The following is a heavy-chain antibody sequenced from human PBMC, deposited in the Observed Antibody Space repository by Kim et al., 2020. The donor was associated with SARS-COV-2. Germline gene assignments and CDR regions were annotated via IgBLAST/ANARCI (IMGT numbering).Heavy chain of an antibody. CDR1: GGSFSGYY. Sequence: SETLSLTCAVYGGSFSGYYWSWIRQPPGKGLEWIGEINHSGSTNYNPSLKSRVTISVDTSKNQFSLKLSSVTAADTAVYYCARVSEGITMIVVVKPYYYYGMDVWGQGTTVTVSS. V-gene: IGHV4-34*01. J-gene: IGHJ6*02. D-gene: IGHD3-22*01. CDR2: INHSGST. CDR3: ARVSEGITMIVVVKPYYYYGMDV.